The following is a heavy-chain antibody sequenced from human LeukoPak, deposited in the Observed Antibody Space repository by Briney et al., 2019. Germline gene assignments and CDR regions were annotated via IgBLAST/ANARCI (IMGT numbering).Heavy chain of an antibody. CDR1: GFTLSSYS. CDR3: AKEPPITAPFEY. V-gene: IGHV3-48*02. CDR2: ISSSGTTI. D-gene: IGHD5-12*01. J-gene: IGHJ4*02. Sequence: GGSLRLSCAASGFTLSSYSMNWVRQAPGRGLEWVSYISSSGTTIFYADSVEGRFTISGDNAKNSVYLQMNSLRDEDTAVYFCAKEPPITAPFEYGGQGTMVTVSS.